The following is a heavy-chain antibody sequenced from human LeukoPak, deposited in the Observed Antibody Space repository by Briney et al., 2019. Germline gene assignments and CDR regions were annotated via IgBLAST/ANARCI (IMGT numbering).Heavy chain of an antibody. J-gene: IGHJ4*02. CDR1: GFTFSSYW. V-gene: IGHV3-74*01. Sequence: GGSLRLSGAASGFTFSSYWMHWVRQAPGKGLVWVSRINSDGSSTSYADSVKGRFTISRDNAKNTLYLQMNSLRAEDTAVYYCARVEAGGSYHFDYWGQGTLVTVSS. CDR2: INSDGSST. D-gene: IGHD1-26*01. CDR3: ARVEAGGSYHFDY.